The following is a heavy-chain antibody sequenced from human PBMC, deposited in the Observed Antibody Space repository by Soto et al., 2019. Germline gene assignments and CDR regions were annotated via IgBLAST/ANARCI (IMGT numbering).Heavy chain of an antibody. V-gene: IGHV2-5*02. J-gene: IGHJ4*02. D-gene: IGHD6-19*01. Sequence: QITLKESGPTLVKPTQTLTLTCTFSGFSLSTTAVGVNWIRRPPGKPLEWLALIYWDDTKHYSSSLKNRLTISKDTSKNQVVLTMTNMDPVDTATYYCAHGSGWLSDQWGQGTLVTVSS. CDR1: GFSLSTTAVG. CDR2: IYWDDTK. CDR3: AHGSGWLSDQ.